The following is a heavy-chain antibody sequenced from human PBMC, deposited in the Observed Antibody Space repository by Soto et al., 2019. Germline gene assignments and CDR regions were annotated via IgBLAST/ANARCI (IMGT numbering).Heavy chain of an antibody. Sequence: QVQLQESGPGLVKPSETLSLTCAVSGDYISSHYCMWMRQPPGKGLESIGYLYYGRSANYNPSLKSRVTLSVDTSTNQCSLTLSSMTAADTAVYYCALRSMAVVPEYWGQGTLVTVSS. D-gene: IGHD3-22*01. CDR1: GDYISSHY. CDR2: LYYGRSA. J-gene: IGHJ4*02. V-gene: IGHV4-59*11. CDR3: ALRSMAVVPEY.